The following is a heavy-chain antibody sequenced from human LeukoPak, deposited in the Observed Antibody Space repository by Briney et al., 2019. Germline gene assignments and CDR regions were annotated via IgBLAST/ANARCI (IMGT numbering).Heavy chain of an antibody. D-gene: IGHD1-26*01. Sequence: SETLSLTCAVCGGSFSGYYWSWLRQPPGRGLEWIGEINHSASTNYNPSLKCRVSISVVTSNDQFSLKRRSVAAADTAVYYCARLGRIVGAIKVVRWFDPWGRGTLVSVSS. CDR2: INHSAST. V-gene: IGHV4-34*01. CDR3: ARLGRIVGAIKVVRWFDP. J-gene: IGHJ5*02. CDR1: GGSFSGYY.